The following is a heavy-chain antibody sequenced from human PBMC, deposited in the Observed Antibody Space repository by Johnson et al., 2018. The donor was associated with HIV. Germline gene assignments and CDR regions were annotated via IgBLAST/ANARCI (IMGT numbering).Heavy chain of an antibody. Sequence: QVQLVESGGGVVQPGRSLRLSCAASGFTFSSYAMHWVRQAPGKWLEWVAVISYDGSNKYYADSVKGRFTISRDNSKNTLYLQMNSLRAEDTAVYYCARDYHPRAKRSCFDIWGQGTMVTVSS. D-gene: IGHD3-10*01. J-gene: IGHJ3*02. CDR3: ARDYHPRAKRSCFDI. V-gene: IGHV3-30-3*01. CDR1: GFTFSSYA. CDR2: ISYDGSNK.